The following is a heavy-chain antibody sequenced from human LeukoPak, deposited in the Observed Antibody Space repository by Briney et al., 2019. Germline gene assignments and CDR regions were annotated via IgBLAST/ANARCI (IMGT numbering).Heavy chain of an antibody. D-gene: IGHD3-10*02. J-gene: IGHJ6*04. CDR2: ISSSGSTI. CDR1: GFTFSSYE. CDR3: AELGITMIGGV. Sequence: GGSLRLSCAASGFTFSSYEMNWVRQAPGKGLEWVSCISSSGSTIYYADSVKGRFTISRDSAKNSLYLQMNSLRAEDTAVYYCAELGITMIGGVWGKGTTVTISS. V-gene: IGHV3-48*03.